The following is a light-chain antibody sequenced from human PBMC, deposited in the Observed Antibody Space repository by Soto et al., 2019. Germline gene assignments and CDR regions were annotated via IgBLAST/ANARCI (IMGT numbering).Light chain of an antibody. Sequence: AIQMTQFPSSLSASVRDRVVISCRTSQDIRNKLGWYQQKPGQAPKLLIFGASTLHSGVPSRFSGSGSGTRFTLTVTSLQPEDGATYYCLHEYNYPWTCGQGTKVEIK. J-gene: IGKJ1*01. CDR2: GAS. CDR1: QDIRNK. CDR3: LHEYNYPWT. V-gene: IGKV1-6*01.